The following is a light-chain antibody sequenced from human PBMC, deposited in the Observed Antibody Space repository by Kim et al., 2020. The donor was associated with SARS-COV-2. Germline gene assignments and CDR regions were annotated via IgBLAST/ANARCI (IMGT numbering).Light chain of an antibody. V-gene: IGKV3-15*01. J-gene: IGKJ2*01. CDR3: QQYNNGKMYT. Sequence: VSPGESATLSCRASQSVSSNLAWYQQKPGQAPRLLIYGASTRATGIPARFSGSGSGTEFTLTISSLQSEDFAVYYCQQYNNGKMYTFGQGTKLEI. CDR2: GAS. CDR1: QSVSSN.